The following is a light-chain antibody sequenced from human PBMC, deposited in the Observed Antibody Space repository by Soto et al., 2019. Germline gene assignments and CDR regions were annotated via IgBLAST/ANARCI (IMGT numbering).Light chain of an antibody. CDR1: SSDVGGSNY. CDR3: SSYASSNSLL. CDR2: EVS. V-gene: IGLV2-8*01. J-gene: IGLJ2*01. Sequence: QSALTQPPSASGSPGQSVTISCTGTSSDVGGSNYVSWYQQHPGKVPKLLIYEVSKRPSGVPDRFSGSKSGNTASLTISGLQAEDESDYYCSSYASSNSLLFGGGTKVTVL.